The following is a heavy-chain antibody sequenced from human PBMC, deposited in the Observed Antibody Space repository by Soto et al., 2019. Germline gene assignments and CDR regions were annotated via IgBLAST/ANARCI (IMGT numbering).Heavy chain of an antibody. J-gene: IGHJ4*02. V-gene: IGHV3-30-3*01. CDR1: GFTFSSYA. CDR2: ISYDGSNK. Sequence: QVQLVESGGGVVQPGRSLRLSCAASGFTFSSYAMHWVRQAPGKGLEWVAVISYDGSNKYYADSVKGRFTISRDNSKNTLYLQMNSLRAEDTAVYYCARDQYDYGDYGADYWGQGTLVTVSS. D-gene: IGHD4-17*01. CDR3: ARDQYDYGDYGADY.